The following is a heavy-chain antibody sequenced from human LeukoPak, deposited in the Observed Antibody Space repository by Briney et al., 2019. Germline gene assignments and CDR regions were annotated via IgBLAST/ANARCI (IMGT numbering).Heavy chain of an antibody. CDR3: ARHVSAYNPHWYFDL. D-gene: IGHD5-24*01. V-gene: IGHV4-4*07. Sequence: SETLSVTCTVPVDSLTDNYWSWIRERPGEGLEWIGRIYTSGSKHYNPSLKSRVSMSIDTSKNQLSPNLRSLTAADTAVYYCARHVSAYNPHWYFDLWGRGTLVTVSA. CDR2: IYTSGSK. CDR1: VDSLTDNY. J-gene: IGHJ2*01.